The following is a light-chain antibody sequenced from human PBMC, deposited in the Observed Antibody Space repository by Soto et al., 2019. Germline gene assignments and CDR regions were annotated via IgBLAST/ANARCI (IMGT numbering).Light chain of an antibody. CDR2: GAS. J-gene: IGKJ1*01. V-gene: IGKV3-20*01. Sequence: EIVLTQSPGTLSLSPGERTTLSCRATQSVSSSYLAWYQQKPRQAPRLLIYGASSRATGIPDRFSGSGSGTDFTLPISSLQAEDSAVYFCQQYNNWPTWTFGQGTKVDI. CDR1: QSVSSSY. CDR3: QQYNNWPTWT.